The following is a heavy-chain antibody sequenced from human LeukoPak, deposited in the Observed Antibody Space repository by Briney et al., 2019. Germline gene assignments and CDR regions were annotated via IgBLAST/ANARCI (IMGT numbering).Heavy chain of an antibody. CDR3: AREDYNWFDP. J-gene: IGHJ5*02. CDR2: IYYSGGT. V-gene: IGHV4-59*12. Sequence: SETLSLTCSVSGGSISSYYWSWIRQPPGKGLEWIGYIYYSGGTSYNPSLKSRVTISVDTSKNQFSLKLSSVTAADTAVYYCAREDYNWFDPWGQGTLVTVSS. CDR1: GGSISSYY.